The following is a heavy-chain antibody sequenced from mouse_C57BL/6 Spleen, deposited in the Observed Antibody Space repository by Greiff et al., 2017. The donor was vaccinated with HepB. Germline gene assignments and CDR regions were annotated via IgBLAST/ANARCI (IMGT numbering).Heavy chain of an antibody. CDR3: ASPRITTDWYFDV. Sequence: EVQRVESVAELVRPGASVKLSCTASGFNIKNTYMHWVKQRPEQGLEWIGRIDPANGNTKYAPKFQGKATITADTSSNTAYLPLSSLTSEDTAIYYCASPRITTDWYFDVWGTGTTVTVSS. V-gene: IGHV14-3*01. D-gene: IGHD1-1*01. J-gene: IGHJ1*03. CDR2: IDPANGNT. CDR1: GFNIKNTY.